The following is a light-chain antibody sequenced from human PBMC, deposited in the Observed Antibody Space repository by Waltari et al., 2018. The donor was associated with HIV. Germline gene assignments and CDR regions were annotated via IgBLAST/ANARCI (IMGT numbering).Light chain of an antibody. V-gene: IGKV3D-15*01. CDR3: QQYSDWPLT. J-gene: IGKJ4*01. Sequence: EILMMQSTATLSVSLGIRVTLSCRAKQSLGSNVSWYHQKPGQTPRLLVYEASTRAPVTPTRFTGSGSGTKFTLTIISLQSEDFGVYFCQQYSDWPLTFGGGTKVDIK. CDR2: EAS. CDR1: QSLGSN.